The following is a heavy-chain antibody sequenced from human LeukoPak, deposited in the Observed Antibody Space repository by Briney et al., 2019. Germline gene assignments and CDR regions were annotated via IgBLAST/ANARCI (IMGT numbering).Heavy chain of an antibody. Sequence: SETLSLTCAVYGGSFSDYYWSWIRQPPGKGLEWIGEINHSGSTNYNPSLKSRVTISVATSKNQFSLKLCSVTAADTAVYYCAQGHDYGDYLNWFDPWGQGTLVTVSS. D-gene: IGHD4-17*01. CDR2: INHSGST. CDR3: AQGHDYGDYLNWFDP. CDR1: GGSFSDYY. J-gene: IGHJ5*02. V-gene: IGHV4-34*01.